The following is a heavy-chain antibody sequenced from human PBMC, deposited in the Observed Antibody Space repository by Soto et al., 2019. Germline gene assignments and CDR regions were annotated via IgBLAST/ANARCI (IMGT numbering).Heavy chain of an antibody. V-gene: IGHV1-18*04. CDR2: ISAYHGNT. Sequence: ASVKVSCKASGYTFTSYGISWVRQAPGQGLGWMGWISAYHGNTNYAQKLQGRLTMTTDTSTSTAYMELRSLRSDDTAVYYCARQGYCTNGVCYPLDLRLDYWGQGALVTVSS. CDR1: GYTFTSYG. CDR3: ARQGYCTNGVCYPLDLRLDY. J-gene: IGHJ4*02. D-gene: IGHD2-8*01.